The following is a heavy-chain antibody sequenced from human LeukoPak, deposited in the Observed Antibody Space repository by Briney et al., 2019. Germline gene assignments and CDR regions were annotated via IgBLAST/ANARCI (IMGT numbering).Heavy chain of an antibody. CDR2: ISNSGDRT. Sequence: GGSLRLSCEASGFTFRSYVMNWVRQGPGKGLEWVSAISNSGDRTYYADSVKGRFTISRDNSRNTLYLQMNSLRAEDTAIYYCARHPRLAYDGFDIWGQGTMVTVSS. CDR3: ARHPRLAYDGFDI. J-gene: IGHJ3*02. V-gene: IGHV3-23*01. CDR1: GFTFRSYV. D-gene: IGHD3-16*01.